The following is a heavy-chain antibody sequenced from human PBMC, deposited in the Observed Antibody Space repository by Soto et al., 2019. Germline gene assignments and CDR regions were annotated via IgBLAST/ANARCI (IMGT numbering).Heavy chain of an antibody. J-gene: IGHJ6*01. CDR2: IWYDGSNK. V-gene: IGHV3-33*01. CDR1: GFTFSGYG. Sequence: PGGSLRLSCAASGFTFSGYGMHWVRQAPGKGLEWVAVIWYDGSNKYYADSVKGRFTISRDNSKNTLYLQMNSLRAEDTAVYYCARDSTYLYGMGVWGEGTTVTVPS. CDR3: ARDSTYLYGMGV.